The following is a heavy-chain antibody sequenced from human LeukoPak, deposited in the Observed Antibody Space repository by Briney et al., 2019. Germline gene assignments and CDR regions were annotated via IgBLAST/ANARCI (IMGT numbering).Heavy chain of an antibody. CDR2: ISYDGSNK. CDR3: AKMRLMTTVPGGDY. CDR1: GFTFSSYG. J-gene: IGHJ4*02. V-gene: IGHV3-30*18. D-gene: IGHD4-17*01. Sequence: PGGSLRLSCAASGFTFSSYGMHWVRQAPGKGLEWVAVISYDGSNKYYADSVKGRFAISRDNSKNTLYLQMNSLRAEDTAVYYCAKMRLMTTVPGGDYWGQGTLVTVSS.